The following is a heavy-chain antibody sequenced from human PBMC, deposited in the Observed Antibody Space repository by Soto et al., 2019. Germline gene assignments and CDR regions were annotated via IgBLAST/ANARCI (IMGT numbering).Heavy chain of an antibody. CDR2: ISSSSSTI. J-gene: IGHJ5*02. CDR3: ARDPTYGSGSLDEVEGWFDP. V-gene: IGHV3-48*01. CDR1: GFTFSSYS. D-gene: IGHD3-10*01. Sequence: GGSLRLSCAASGFTFSSYSMNWVHQAPGKGLEWVSYISSSSSTIYYADSVKGRFTISRDNAKNSLYLQMNSLRAEDTAVYYCARDPTYGSGSLDEVEGWFDPWGQGTLVTVSS.